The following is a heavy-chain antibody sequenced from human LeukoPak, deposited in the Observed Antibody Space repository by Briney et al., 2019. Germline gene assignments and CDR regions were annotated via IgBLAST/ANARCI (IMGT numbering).Heavy chain of an antibody. Sequence: GGSLRLSCVGTGFTFSTYRMNWVRQAPGKGLEWVSSISSSSSYIYYADSVKGRITISRDNAKNSLYLQMSSLRVEDTAVYYCARDKDIYFDYWGQGTLVTVSS. CDR2: ISSSSSYI. J-gene: IGHJ4*02. V-gene: IGHV3-21*01. CDR3: ARDKDIYFDY. CDR1: GFTFSTYR.